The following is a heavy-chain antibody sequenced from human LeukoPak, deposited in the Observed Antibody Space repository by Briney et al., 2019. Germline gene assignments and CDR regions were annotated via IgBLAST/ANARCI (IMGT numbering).Heavy chain of an antibody. CDR1: GGSISSYY. V-gene: IGHV4-59*01. D-gene: IGHD6-19*01. CDR3: ARGEYSSDYYYMDV. J-gene: IGHJ6*03. Sequence: SETLSLTCTVSGGSISSYYWSWIRQPPGKGLEWIGYIYYSGSTNYNPSLKSRVTISVDTSKNQFSLKLSSVTAADTAVYYCARGEYSSDYYYMDVWGKGTTVTVS. CDR2: IYYSGST.